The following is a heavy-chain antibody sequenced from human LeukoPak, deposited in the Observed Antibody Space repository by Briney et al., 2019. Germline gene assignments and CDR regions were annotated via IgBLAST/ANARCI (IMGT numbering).Heavy chain of an antibody. D-gene: IGHD3-22*01. CDR3: ARVHYYDSSGMVY. J-gene: IGHJ4*02. Sequence: PSETLSLTCTVSGGSISSYYWSWIRQPPGKGLEWIGYIYYSGSTNYNPSLKSRVTISVDMSKNQFSLKLSSVTAADTAMYYCARVHYYDSSGMVYWGQGTLVTVSS. CDR1: GGSISSYY. CDR2: IYYSGST. V-gene: IGHV4-59*01.